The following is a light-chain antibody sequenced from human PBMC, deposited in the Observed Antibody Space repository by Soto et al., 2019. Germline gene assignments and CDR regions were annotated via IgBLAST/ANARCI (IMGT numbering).Light chain of an antibody. Sequence: DIRMPQSPSPLSASVGDRVTITCKATQVTGTYLNWYQQKPGKAPKLLIYEASTLETGVPSRFSGSGSGTDFTFTISSLKPEDVGTYYCQQYYDLPLNFGGGTKVEIK. CDR3: QQYYDLPLN. V-gene: IGKV1-33*01. CDR2: EAS. CDR1: QVTGTY. J-gene: IGKJ4*01.